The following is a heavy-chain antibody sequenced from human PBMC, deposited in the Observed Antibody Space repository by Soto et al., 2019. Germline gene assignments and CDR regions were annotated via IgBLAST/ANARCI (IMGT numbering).Heavy chain of an antibody. CDR3: ARDHSHSSGYLGDY. CDR2: ISYDGSNK. J-gene: IGHJ4*02. D-gene: IGHD3-22*01. V-gene: IGHV3-30*03. Sequence: QVQLVESGGGVVQPGRSLRLSCAASGFTFSSYGMHWVRQAPGKGLEWVAVISYDGSNKYYEDSVKGRFTISRDNSKNTLYLQMNSLRAEDTAVYYCARDHSHSSGYLGDYWGKGTLVTVSS. CDR1: GFTFSSYG.